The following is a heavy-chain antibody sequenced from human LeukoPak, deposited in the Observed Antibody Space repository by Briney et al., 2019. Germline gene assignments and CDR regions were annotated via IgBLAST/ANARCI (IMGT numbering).Heavy chain of an antibody. D-gene: IGHD3-3*01. J-gene: IGHJ4*02. CDR2: IYYSGST. V-gene: IGHV4-59*01. CDR3: ARAKNYDFWSGYPYYFDY. CDR1: GGSISSYY. Sequence: SETLSLTCTVSGGSISSYYWSWIRQPPGRGLEWIGYIYYSGSTNYNPSLKSRVTISVDTSKNQFSLKLSSVTAAGTAVYYCARAKNYDFWSGYPYYFDYWGQGTLVTVSS.